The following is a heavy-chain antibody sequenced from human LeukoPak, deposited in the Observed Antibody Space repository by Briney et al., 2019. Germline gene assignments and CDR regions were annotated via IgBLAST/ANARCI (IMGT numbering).Heavy chain of an antibody. CDR1: EFTFSGYW. Sequence: GGSLRLSCAASEFTFSGYWMNWVRQAPGKGPEWVANINQDGSEKHYVVSVKGRFTISRDNAKNSLFLQMNSLRVEDTAVFYCARGGFVGAADYWGQGTLVTVSS. D-gene: IGHD1-26*01. CDR2: INQDGSEK. V-gene: IGHV3-7*01. CDR3: ARGGFVGAADY. J-gene: IGHJ4*02.